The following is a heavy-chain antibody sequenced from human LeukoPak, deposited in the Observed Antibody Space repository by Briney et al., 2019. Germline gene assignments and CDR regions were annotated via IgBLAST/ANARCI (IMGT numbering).Heavy chain of an antibody. Sequence: SETLSLTCTVSGGSISSYYWSWLRQPPGKGLEWIGYIYYSGSTNYNPSLKSRVTISVDTSKNQFSLKLSSVTAADTAVYYCARKLWFGESLDAFDIWGQGTMVTVSS. D-gene: IGHD3-10*01. J-gene: IGHJ3*02. V-gene: IGHV4-59*01. CDR2: IYYSGST. CDR1: GGSISSYY. CDR3: ARKLWFGESLDAFDI.